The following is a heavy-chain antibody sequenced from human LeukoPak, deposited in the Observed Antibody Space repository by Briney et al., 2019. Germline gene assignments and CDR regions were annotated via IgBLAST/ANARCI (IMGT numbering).Heavy chain of an antibody. D-gene: IGHD1-7*01. CDR1: GGTFSSYA. Sequence: ASVKVSCKASGGTFSSYAISWVRQAPGQGLEWMGGINPSSGTTGYAQKFQGRVTVTRDTSTSTVYLELRSLRSEDTAVYYCARVPRYNWNYDRVNDWGQGTLVTVSS. CDR3: ARVPRYNWNYDRVND. CDR2: INPSSGTT. J-gene: IGHJ4*02. V-gene: IGHV1-46*01.